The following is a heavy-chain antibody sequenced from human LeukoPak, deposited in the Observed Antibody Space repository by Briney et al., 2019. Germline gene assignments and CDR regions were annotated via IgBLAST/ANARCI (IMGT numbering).Heavy chain of an antibody. J-gene: IGHJ4*02. D-gene: IGHD3-10*01. CDR3: ARDLGAMVPGY. CDR1: GGTFSSYA. V-gene: IGHV1-69*01. Sequence: GSSVKVSCKASGGTFSSYAISWVRQAPGQGLEWMGGIIPIFGTANYAQKFQGRVTITADESTSTAYMELRSLRSDDTAVYYCARDLGAMVPGYWGQGTLVTVSS. CDR2: IIPIFGTA.